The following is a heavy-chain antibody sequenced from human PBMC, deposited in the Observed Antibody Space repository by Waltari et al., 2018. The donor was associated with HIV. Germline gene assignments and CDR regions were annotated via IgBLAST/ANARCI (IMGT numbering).Heavy chain of an antibody. CDR3: AREGIVAAPFDF. CDR1: GFIFRYFA. D-gene: IGHD2-15*01. CDR2: ISRDGSSK. V-gene: IGHV3-30*01. Sequence: QVQLVESGGGLVQPGGSLRLSRAASGFIFRYFAIHWVRQAPGKGLEWVAVISRDGSSKYYADSVQGRFTISRDNSKNSLHLHMNSLRPKDTAVYYCAREGIVAAPFDFWGLGTLVTVSS. J-gene: IGHJ4*02.